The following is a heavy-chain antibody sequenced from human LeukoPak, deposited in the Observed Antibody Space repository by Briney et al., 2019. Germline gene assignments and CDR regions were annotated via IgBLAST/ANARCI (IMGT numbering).Heavy chain of an antibody. Sequence: AASVKVSCKASGGTFGSYAISWVRQAPGQGLEWMGGIIPIFGTANYAQKFQGRVTITADKSTSTAYMELSSLRSEDTAVYYCAGVAYYYGSGSYYTPGYYYYGMDVWGKGTTATVSS. J-gene: IGHJ6*04. D-gene: IGHD3-10*01. CDR3: AGVAYYYGSGSYYTPGYYYYGMDV. V-gene: IGHV1-69*06. CDR1: GGTFGSYA. CDR2: IIPIFGTA.